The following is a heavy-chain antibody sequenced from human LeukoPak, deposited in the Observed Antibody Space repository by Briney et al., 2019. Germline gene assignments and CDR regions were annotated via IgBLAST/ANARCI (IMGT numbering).Heavy chain of an antibody. D-gene: IGHD3-16*02. Sequence: SGTLSLTCAVSGGSISSTNWWNWVRQPSGKGLEWIGEIYQSGSTNYNPSLKSRVTISVDKSKNQFSLKLSSVTAADTAIYYCVILDYDFVWGSYRRDYWGKGTLVTVSS. CDR1: GGSISSTNW. CDR3: VILDYDFVWGSYRRDY. V-gene: IGHV4-4*02. CDR2: IYQSGST. J-gene: IGHJ4*02.